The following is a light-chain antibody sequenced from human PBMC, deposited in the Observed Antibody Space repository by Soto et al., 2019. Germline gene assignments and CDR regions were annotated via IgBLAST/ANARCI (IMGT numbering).Light chain of an antibody. Sequence: QSVLTQPPSASGTPGQRVTISCSGSSSNIGSNTVNWYQQLPGTAPKLLIYSHNQRPSGVPDRFSGSKSGTSASLAISGRQSEDEADYYCAAWDDSLNGPLFGGGTKLTVL. CDR2: SHN. CDR1: SSNIGSNT. J-gene: IGLJ2*01. V-gene: IGLV1-44*01. CDR3: AAWDDSLNGPL.